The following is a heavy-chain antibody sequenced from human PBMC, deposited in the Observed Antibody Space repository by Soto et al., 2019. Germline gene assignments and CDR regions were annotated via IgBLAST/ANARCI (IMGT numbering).Heavy chain of an antibody. CDR2: INPSGGST. J-gene: IGHJ4*02. CDR1: GYTFTSYY. V-gene: IGHV1-46*03. CDR3: AKAPIAVAGTALDY. Sequence: QVQLVQSGAEVKKPGASVKVSCKASGYTFTSYYMHWVRQAPGQGLEWMGIINPSGGSTSYAQKFQGRVTRXXXTXXRHAYMELSSLRSEDTAVYYCAKAPIAVAGTALDYWGQGTLVTVSS. D-gene: IGHD6-19*01.